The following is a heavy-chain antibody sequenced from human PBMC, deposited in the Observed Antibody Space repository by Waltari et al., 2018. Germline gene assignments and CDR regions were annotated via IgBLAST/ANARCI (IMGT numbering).Heavy chain of an antibody. Sequence: PGLVKPSETLSLTCTVSGGSIAYYYWNWIRQAPGKGLEWLGYIYYSGSTKYNPSLKSRVSMSVDTSQNRFSLKLNSVTAADTAVYYCARVGYYDSSGYFEYLGQGTLVTVSS. J-gene: IGHJ4*02. V-gene: IGHV4-59*01. D-gene: IGHD3-22*01. CDR2: IYYSGST. CDR1: GGSIAYYY. CDR3: ARVGYYDSSGYFEY.